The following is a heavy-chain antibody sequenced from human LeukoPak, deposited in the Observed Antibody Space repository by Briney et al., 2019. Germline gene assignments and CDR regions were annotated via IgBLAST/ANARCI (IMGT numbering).Heavy chain of an antibody. CDR2: IYYSGST. CDR3: ARRLGSGYWDWFDP. D-gene: IGHD3-22*01. Sequence: SSETLSLTCTVSGGSISSYCWSWIRQPPGKGLEWIGYIYYSGSTNYNPSLKSRVTISVDTSKNQFSLKLSSVTAADTAVYYCARRLGSGYWDWFDPWGQGTLVTVSS. CDR1: GGSISSYC. J-gene: IGHJ5*02. V-gene: IGHV4-59*08.